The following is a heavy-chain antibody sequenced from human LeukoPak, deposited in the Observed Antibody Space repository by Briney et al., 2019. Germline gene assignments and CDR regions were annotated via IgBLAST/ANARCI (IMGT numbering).Heavy chain of an antibody. V-gene: IGHV4-4*07. Sequence: PSETLSLTCTVASASISSYSWSCIRQPAGPGLAWLWRIYTSGSTNYNPSLKSRVTMSIDTSTNQFSLRLTSVAAADTAVYYCARYYGSRILGYYMDVWGKGTTVTVSS. J-gene: IGHJ6*03. CDR2: IYTSGST. CDR1: SASISSYS. CDR3: ARYYGSRILGYYMDV. D-gene: IGHD3-10*01.